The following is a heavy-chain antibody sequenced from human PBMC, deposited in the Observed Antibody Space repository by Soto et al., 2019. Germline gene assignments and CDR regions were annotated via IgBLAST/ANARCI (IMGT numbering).Heavy chain of an antibody. Sequence: VGSLRLSCAASGFTFSRYSMNWVRQAPGQGLEWVSSISSTTNYIYYADSMKGRFTVSRDNAKNSVYLDMNSLSAEDTAVYYCARESEDLTSNFDYWGQGTLVTVSS. J-gene: IGHJ4*02. CDR3: ARESEDLTSNFDY. CDR1: GFTFSRYS. V-gene: IGHV3-21*01. CDR2: ISSTTNYI.